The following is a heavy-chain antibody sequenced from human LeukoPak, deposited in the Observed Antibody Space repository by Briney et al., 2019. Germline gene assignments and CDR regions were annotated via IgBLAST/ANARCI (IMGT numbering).Heavy chain of an antibody. CDR1: GYTFTNFG. D-gene: IGHD1-26*01. V-gene: IGHV1-18*01. J-gene: IGHJ4*02. CDR3: ARERRGTWELRVFDY. Sequence: ASVKVSCKASGYTFTNFGISWVRQAPGQGLEWMGWISAYSGNTNYAQNLQGRVTMTTDTSTSTAYMELRSLRSGDTAVYYCARERRGTWELRVFDYWGQGTLVTVSS. CDR2: ISAYSGNT.